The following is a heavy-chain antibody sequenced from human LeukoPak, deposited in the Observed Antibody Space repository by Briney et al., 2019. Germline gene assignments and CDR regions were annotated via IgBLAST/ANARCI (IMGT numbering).Heavy chain of an antibody. J-gene: IGHJ4*02. CDR1: GFTFSSYA. Sequence: PGGSLRLSCAASGFTFSSYAMHWVRQAPGKWLEWVAVISYDGSNKYYADSVKGRFTISRDDSKNTLYLQMNSLRAEDTAVYYCARDSGWVRARYYFDYWGQGTLVTVSS. CDR2: ISYDGSNK. D-gene: IGHD3-10*01. V-gene: IGHV3-30-3*01. CDR3: ARDSGWVRARYYFDY.